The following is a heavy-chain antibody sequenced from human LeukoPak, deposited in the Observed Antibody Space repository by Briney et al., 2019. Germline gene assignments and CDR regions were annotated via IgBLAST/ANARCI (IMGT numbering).Heavy chain of an antibody. CDR2: ISGSGIHT. CDR3: AKGVWDCSGSSCSYYFDY. Sequence: QPGGSLRLSCAASEFTFSTYAMSWVRQAPGKGLDWVSGISGSGIHTYYADSVRGRFTISRDNSKNTLYLQMNSLRAEDTAVFYCAKGVWDCSGSSCSYYFDYWGQGTLVTVSS. V-gene: IGHV3-23*01. D-gene: IGHD2-2*01. J-gene: IGHJ4*02. CDR1: EFTFSTYA.